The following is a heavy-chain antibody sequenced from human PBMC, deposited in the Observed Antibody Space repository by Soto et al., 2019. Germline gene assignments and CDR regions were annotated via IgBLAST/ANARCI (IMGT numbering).Heavy chain of an antibody. CDR2: IYSSGST. D-gene: IGHD3-22*01. V-gene: IGHV4-59*01. CDR1: GGSISSYY. Sequence: QVQLQESGPGLVKPSETLSLTCTVSGGSISSYYWSWIRQPPGMGLEWIEYIYSSGSTNYNPSLKSRVTMSVDTSKNQFSLKLSSVTAADTAVYYCARGDDSSGRRYYFDHWGQGTLVTVSS. J-gene: IGHJ4*02. CDR3: ARGDDSSGRRYYFDH.